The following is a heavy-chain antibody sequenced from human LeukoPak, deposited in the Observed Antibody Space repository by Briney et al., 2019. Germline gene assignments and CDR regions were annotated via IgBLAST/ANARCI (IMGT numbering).Heavy chain of an antibody. D-gene: IGHD3-10*01. V-gene: IGHV4-39*01. J-gene: IGHJ5*02. CDR3: ARAVLLWFGELPNNWFDP. CDR1: GFTFSSYS. CDR2: IYYSGST. Sequence: GSLRLSCAASGFTFSSYSMNWIRQPPGKGLEWIGSIYYSGSTYYNPSLKSRVTISVDTSKNQFSLKLSSVTAADTAVYYCARAVLLWFGELPNNWFDPWGQGTLVTVSS.